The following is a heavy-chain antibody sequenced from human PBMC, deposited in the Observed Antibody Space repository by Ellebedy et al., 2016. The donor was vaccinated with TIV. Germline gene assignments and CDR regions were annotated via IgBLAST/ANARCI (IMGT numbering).Heavy chain of an antibody. D-gene: IGHD6-19*01. CDR3: ATVGLGVAGSIDY. V-gene: IGHV4-61*02. Sequence: SETLSLTXTVSGDSINNNDYYWSWIRQPAGKGLEWIGRIYSSGTTNYNPSLRSRVTMSLDTSKNQISLKVSSVTAADTAVYYCATVGLGVAGSIDYWGQGTPVTVSS. CDR2: IYSSGTT. J-gene: IGHJ4*02. CDR1: GDSINNNDYY.